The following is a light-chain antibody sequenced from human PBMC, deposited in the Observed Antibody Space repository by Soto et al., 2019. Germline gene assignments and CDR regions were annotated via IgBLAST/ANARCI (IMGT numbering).Light chain of an antibody. Sequence: DIQMTQSPSTLSASLGDRVTITCRASQSVSNWLAWYQQKPGKAPKLLIYDASNLESGVPSRFSGSGSGTEFILTICSLQPDDFASYYCQEYSTYSHTFGQGTKVDIK. CDR3: QEYSTYSHT. CDR2: DAS. CDR1: QSVSNW. V-gene: IGKV1-5*01. J-gene: IGKJ1*01.